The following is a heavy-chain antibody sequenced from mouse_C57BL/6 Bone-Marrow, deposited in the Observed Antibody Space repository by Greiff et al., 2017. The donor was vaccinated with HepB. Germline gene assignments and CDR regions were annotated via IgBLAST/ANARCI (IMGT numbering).Heavy chain of an antibody. V-gene: IGHV1-50*01. CDR2: IDPSDSYI. CDR3: EKRASLLSWFAY. D-gene: IGHD1-1*01. Sequence: QVQLQQPGADFVKPGASVKLSCKASGYTFTSYWMQWVNQRPGQGLEWIGEIDPSDSYINYTQKFKGKATLTVDTSSNTAYMQLSSLTSEDSAVYDCEKRASLLSWFAYWGQGTRVTVSA. J-gene: IGHJ3*01. CDR1: GYTFTSYW.